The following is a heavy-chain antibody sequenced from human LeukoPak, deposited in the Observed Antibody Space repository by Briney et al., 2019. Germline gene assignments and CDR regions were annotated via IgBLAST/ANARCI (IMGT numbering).Heavy chain of an antibody. CDR2: ISGSGGST. CDR3: ARDQEGYYFDY. V-gene: IGHV3-23*01. Sequence: GGSLRLSCAASGFTFSSYAMSWVRQAPGKGLEWVSAISGSGGSTYYADSVKGRFTISRDNSKNTLYLEVSSLRAEDTAIYYCARDQEGYYFDYWGQGTLVTVSS. J-gene: IGHJ4*02. CDR1: GFTFSSYA.